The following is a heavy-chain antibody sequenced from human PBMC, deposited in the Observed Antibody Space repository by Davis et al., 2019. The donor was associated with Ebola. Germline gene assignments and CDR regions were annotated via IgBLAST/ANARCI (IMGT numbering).Heavy chain of an antibody. J-gene: IGHJ5*02. CDR3: ARGPIAAAGTRWFDP. CDR2: INHSGST. V-gene: IGHV4-34*01. CDR1: GGSFSGYH. D-gene: IGHD6-13*01. Sequence: SETLSLTCAVYGGSFSGYHWSWIRQPPGKGLEWIGEINHSGSTNYNPSLKSRVTISVDTSKNQFSLKLSSVTAADTAVYYCARGPIAAAGTRWFDPWGQGTLVTVSS.